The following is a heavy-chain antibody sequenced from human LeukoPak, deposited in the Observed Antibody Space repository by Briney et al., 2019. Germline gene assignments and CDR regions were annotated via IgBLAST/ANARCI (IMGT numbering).Heavy chain of an antibody. CDR3: ARAYGSGSYGSDY. CDR1: GGSFSGYY. Sequence: SETLSLTCAVYGGSFSGYYWSWIRQPPGKGLEWIGEINHSGSTNYNPSLKSRVTISVDTSKNQFSLKLSSVTAADTAVYYCARAYGSGSYGSDYWGRGTLVTVSS. D-gene: IGHD3-10*01. CDR2: INHSGST. J-gene: IGHJ4*02. V-gene: IGHV4-34*01.